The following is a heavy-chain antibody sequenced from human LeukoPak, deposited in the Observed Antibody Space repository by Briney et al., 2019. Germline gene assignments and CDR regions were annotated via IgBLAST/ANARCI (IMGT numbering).Heavy chain of an antibody. D-gene: IGHD6-6*01. CDR3: ARGLSGYASSLGY. CDR1: GFTFDDYG. J-gene: IGHJ4*02. V-gene: IGHV3-20*04. CDR2: LNWNGGST. Sequence: GGSLRLSCAASGFTFDDYGMSWVRQAPGKGLEWVSGLNWNGGSTGYADSVKGRFTISGDNAKNSLYLQMNSLRAEDTALYYCARGLSGYASSLGYWGQGTLVTVSA.